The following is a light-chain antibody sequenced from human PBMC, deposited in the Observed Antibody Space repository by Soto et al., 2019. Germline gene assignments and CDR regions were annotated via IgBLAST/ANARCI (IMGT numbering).Light chain of an antibody. Sequence: QSALTQPASVSGSPGQSITISCTGTSSDVGSYNLVSWYQQHPGKAPKLMIYEGTKRPSGVSNRFSGSKSGNTASLTISGLQAEEEADYYCCSYADTRTLFVFGTGTKLTV. CDR1: SSDVGSYNL. J-gene: IGLJ1*01. CDR2: EGT. CDR3: CSYADTRTLFV. V-gene: IGLV2-23*01.